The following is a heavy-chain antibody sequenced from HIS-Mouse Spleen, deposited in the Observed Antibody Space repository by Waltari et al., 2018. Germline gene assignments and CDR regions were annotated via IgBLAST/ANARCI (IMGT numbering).Heavy chain of an antibody. CDR2: INHRGST. CDR1: GGSFSGYY. Sequence: QVQLQQWGAGLLKPSETLSLPCAVYGGSFSGYYWSWIRQPPGKGLEWIGEINHRGSTNYNPSLKSRVTISVDTSKNQFSLKLSSVTAADTAVYYCARMGPASGSYGDYWGQGTLVTVSS. D-gene: IGHD1-26*01. V-gene: IGHV4-34*01. J-gene: IGHJ4*02. CDR3: ARMGPASGSYGDY.